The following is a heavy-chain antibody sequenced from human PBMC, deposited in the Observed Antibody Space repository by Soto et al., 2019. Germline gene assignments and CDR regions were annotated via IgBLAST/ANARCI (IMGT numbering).Heavy chain of an antibody. CDR3: ARGRMIVVVIRNNWFDP. Sequence: ASVKVSRKASGYTFTGYYMHWVRQAPGQGLEWMGWINPNSGGTNYAQKFQGRVTMTRDTSISTAYMELSRLRSDDTAVYYCARGRMIVVVIRNNWFDPWGQGTLVTVSS. J-gene: IGHJ5*02. V-gene: IGHV1-2*02. D-gene: IGHD3-22*01. CDR2: INPNSGGT. CDR1: GYTFTGYY.